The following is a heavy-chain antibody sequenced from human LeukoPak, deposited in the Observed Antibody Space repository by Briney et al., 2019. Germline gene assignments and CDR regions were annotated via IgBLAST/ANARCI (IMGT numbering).Heavy chain of an antibody. CDR1: GFTFSSYA. V-gene: IGHV3-30-3*01. Sequence: PGGSLRLSCAASGFTFSSYAMHWVRQAPGKGLEWVAVISYDGSNKYYADSVKGRFTISRDNSKNTLYLQMNSLRAEDTAVYYCARDLLYYYGSGSYYADYYYGMDVWGQGTTVTVSS. CDR2: ISYDGSNK. CDR3: ARDLLYYYGSGSYYADYYYGMDV. J-gene: IGHJ6*02. D-gene: IGHD3-10*01.